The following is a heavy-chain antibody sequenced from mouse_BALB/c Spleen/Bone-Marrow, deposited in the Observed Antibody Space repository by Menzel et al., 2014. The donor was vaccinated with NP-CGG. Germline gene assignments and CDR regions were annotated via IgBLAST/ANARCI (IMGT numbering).Heavy chain of an antibody. CDR1: GFTFSGYG. J-gene: IGHJ2*01. CDR3: ARGRDWFDY. Sequence: EVMLVESGGGLVQPGGPLKLSCAASGFTFSGYGMSWVRQTPDKGLELVATISGSGSSTYYPDSVKGRFTISRDNARNTLYLQMSSLKSEDTAMYYCARGRDWFDYWGQGTTLTVSS. D-gene: IGHD3-3*01. V-gene: IGHV5-6-3*01. CDR2: ISGSGSST.